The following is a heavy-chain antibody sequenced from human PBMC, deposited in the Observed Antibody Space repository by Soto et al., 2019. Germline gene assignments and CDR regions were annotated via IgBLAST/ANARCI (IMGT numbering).Heavy chain of an antibody. J-gene: IGHJ6*02. V-gene: IGHV4-59*01. CDR1: GGSISSYY. CDR2: IYYSGST. D-gene: IGHD5-12*01. CDR3: ARQMRGATRSIYYYGMDV. Sequence: QVQLQESGPGLVKPSETLSLTCTVSGGSISSYYWSWIRQPPGKGLEWIGYIYYSGSTNYNPSLKSRVTISVDTSKNQFSLKLSSVTAADTAVYYCARQMRGATRSIYYYGMDVWGQGTTVTVSS.